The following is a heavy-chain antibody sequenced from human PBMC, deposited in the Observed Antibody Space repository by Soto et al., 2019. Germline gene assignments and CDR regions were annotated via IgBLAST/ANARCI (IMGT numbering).Heavy chain of an antibody. CDR3: ARGPPSFTVFGEMLYGMDV. D-gene: IGHD3-3*01. V-gene: IGHV1-3*01. CDR1: GDEFACRC. J-gene: IGHJ6*02. Sequence: GVPVKASWEGFGDEFACRCLQWVCQDPGKKLEWMVWINAGNGNTKYSQRFQGWVTMTRDTSISTAYMELSRLRSDDTAMYYCARGPPSFTVFGEMLYGMDVWGQGTTVTVSS. CDR2: INAGNGNT.